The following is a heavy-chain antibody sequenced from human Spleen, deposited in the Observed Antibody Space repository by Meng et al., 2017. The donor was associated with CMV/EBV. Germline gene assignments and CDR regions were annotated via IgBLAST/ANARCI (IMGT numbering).Heavy chain of an antibody. J-gene: IGHJ4*02. D-gene: IGHD3-10*01. V-gene: IGHV1-46*01. Sequence: SCKASGYSFTSRYIHWVRRAPEQGLEWMGIIDPAGGTTSYTQKFQDRVTLTRDTLTNTIYMELSSLTSEDTAVYYCARAYGAFDYWGQGTLVTVSS. CDR3: ARAYGAFDY. CDR2: IDPAGGTT. CDR1: GYSFTSRY.